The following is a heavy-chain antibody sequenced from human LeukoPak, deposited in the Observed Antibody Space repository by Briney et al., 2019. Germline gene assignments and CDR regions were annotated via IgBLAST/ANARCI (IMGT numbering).Heavy chain of an antibody. V-gene: IGHV3-21*01. Sequence: NPGGSLSLSCAASGFTFSNAAMTWVRQAPGKGLEWVSSISSSSSYIYYADSVKGRFTISRDNAKNSLYLQMNSLRAEDTAVYYCASMYDYVWGSYPDLDYWGQGTLVTVSS. CDR1: GFTFSNAA. J-gene: IGHJ4*02. CDR2: ISSSSSYI. CDR3: ASMYDYVWGSYPDLDY. D-gene: IGHD3-16*01.